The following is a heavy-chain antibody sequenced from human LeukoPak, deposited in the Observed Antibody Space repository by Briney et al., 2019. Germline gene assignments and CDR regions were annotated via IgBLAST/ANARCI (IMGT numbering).Heavy chain of an antibody. CDR3: ARVRSSGWYDPYWYFDL. Sequence: SETLSLTCTVSGGSISSSSYYWGWIRQPPGKGLEWIGSIYYSGSTNYNPSLKSRVTISVDTSKNQFSLKLSSVTAADTAVYYCARVRSSGWYDPYWYFDLWGRGTLVTVSS. J-gene: IGHJ2*01. D-gene: IGHD6-19*01. V-gene: IGHV4-39*07. CDR1: GGSISSSSYY. CDR2: IYYSGST.